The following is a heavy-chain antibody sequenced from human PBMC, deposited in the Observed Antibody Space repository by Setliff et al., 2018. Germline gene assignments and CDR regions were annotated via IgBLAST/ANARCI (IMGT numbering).Heavy chain of an antibody. V-gene: IGHV3-30*02. D-gene: IGHD7-27*01. CDR1: GFTFGSYG. Sequence: PGGSLRLSCAASGFTFGSYGMHWVRQAPGKGLEWVAFIRYDGSNKYYADSVKGRFTISRDNSKNTLYLQMNSLRAEDTAVYYCVRDLHWGFDYWGLGTLVTVSS. CDR3: VRDLHWGFDY. J-gene: IGHJ4*02. CDR2: IRYDGSNK.